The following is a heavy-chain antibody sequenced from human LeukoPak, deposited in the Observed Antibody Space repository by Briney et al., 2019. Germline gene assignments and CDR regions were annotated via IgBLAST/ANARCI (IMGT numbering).Heavy chain of an antibody. V-gene: IGHV4-4*07. CDR2: IYTSGST. J-gene: IGHJ4*02. Sequence: SETLSLTCTVSGGSISSYYWSWIRQPAGKGLEWIARIYTSGSTNYNPSLKSRVSVDTSKNQFSLKLSSVTAADTAVYCCARDATGYSSSWYSSGGFDYWGQGTLVTVSS. CDR1: GGSISSYY. D-gene: IGHD6-13*01. CDR3: ARDATGYSSSWYSSGGFDY.